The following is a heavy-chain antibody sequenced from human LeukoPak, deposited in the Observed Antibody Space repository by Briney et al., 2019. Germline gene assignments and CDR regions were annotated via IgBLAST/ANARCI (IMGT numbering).Heavy chain of an antibody. Sequence: GGSLRLSCAASGFTFSSYSMNWVRQAPGKGLEWVSSISSSSSYIYYADSVKGRFTISRDNANNSLYLQMNSLRAEDTAVYYCARSGYDILTGYYNVGYYFDYWGQGTLVTVSS. D-gene: IGHD3-9*01. CDR3: ARSGYDILTGYYNVGYYFDY. CDR1: GFTFSSYS. V-gene: IGHV3-21*01. CDR2: ISSSSSYI. J-gene: IGHJ4*02.